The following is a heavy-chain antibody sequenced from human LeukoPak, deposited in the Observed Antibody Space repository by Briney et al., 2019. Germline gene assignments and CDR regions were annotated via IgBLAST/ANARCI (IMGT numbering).Heavy chain of an antibody. CDR1: GYTFTGYY. Sequence: ASVRVSCKASGYTFTGYYMHWVRQAPGQGLEWMGWINPNSGGTNYAQKFQGRVTMTRDTSISTAYMELSRLRSDDAAVYYCARENKGYYYGSGSYYYDDYWGQGTLVTVSS. CDR3: ARENKGYYYGSGSYYYDDY. J-gene: IGHJ4*02. V-gene: IGHV1-2*02. CDR2: INPNSGGT. D-gene: IGHD3-10*01.